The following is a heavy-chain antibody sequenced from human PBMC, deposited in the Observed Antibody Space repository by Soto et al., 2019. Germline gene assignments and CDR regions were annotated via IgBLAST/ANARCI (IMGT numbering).Heavy chain of an antibody. CDR2: INHSGST. Sequence: SETLSLTCAVYGGSFSGYYWIWIRQPPGKGLEWIGEINHSGSTNYNPSLKSRVTISVDTSKNQFSLKLSSVTAADTAVYYCARSIAARPTDYWGQGTLVTVSS. J-gene: IGHJ4*02. D-gene: IGHD6-6*01. V-gene: IGHV4-34*01. CDR3: ARSIAARPTDY. CDR1: GGSFSGYY.